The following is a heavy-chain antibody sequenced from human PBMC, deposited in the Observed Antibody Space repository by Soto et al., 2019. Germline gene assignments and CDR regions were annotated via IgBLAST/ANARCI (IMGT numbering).Heavy chain of an antibody. V-gene: IGHV1-69*01. Sequence: QVQLVQSGAEVKKPGSSVKVSCKASGGTFSSYAISWVRQAPGQGLEWMGGTIPIFGTANYAQKFQGRVTITADESTSTAYMELSSLRSEDAAVYYCARVPYSYSSSWYWFDPWGQGTLVTVSS. J-gene: IGHJ5*02. CDR2: TIPIFGTA. D-gene: IGHD6-13*01. CDR1: GGTFSSYA. CDR3: ARVPYSYSSSWYWFDP.